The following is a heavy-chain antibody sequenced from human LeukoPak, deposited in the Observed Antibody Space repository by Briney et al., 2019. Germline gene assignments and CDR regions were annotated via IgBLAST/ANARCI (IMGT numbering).Heavy chain of an antibody. D-gene: IGHD6-13*01. J-gene: IGHJ4*02. Sequence: GASVKVSCKASGYTFTSYYMHWVRQAPGQGLEWMGIINPSGGSTSYAQKFRGRVTMTRDTSTSTVYMELSSLRSEDTAVYYCARGGCSSSWPPTYYFDYWGQGTLVTVSS. CDR3: ARGGCSSSWPPTYYFDY. CDR1: GYTFTSYY. V-gene: IGHV1-46*01. CDR2: INPSGGST.